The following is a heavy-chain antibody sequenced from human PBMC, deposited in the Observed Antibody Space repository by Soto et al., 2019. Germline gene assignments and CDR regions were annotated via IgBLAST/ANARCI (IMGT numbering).Heavy chain of an antibody. V-gene: IGHV3-74*01. CDR2: ISSDGGST. CDR1: GFTFSNSW. Sequence: EVQLVESGGGLVQPGGSLRLSCAASGFTFSNSWMHWVRHVPGKGLVWVSRISSDGGSTNYADSVKGRFTISRDNAKNTLYLEMNSVRAEDTAVYCCARDWSGPRNAAYYYYNMDVWGKGTTVTVSS. J-gene: IGHJ6*03. D-gene: IGHD3-3*01. CDR3: ARDWSGPRNAAYYYYNMDV.